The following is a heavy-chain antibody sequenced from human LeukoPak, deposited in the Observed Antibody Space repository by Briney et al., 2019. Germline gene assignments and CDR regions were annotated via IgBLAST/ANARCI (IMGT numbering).Heavy chain of an antibody. CDR3: ARGVSIVGATWYYYYMDV. D-gene: IGHD1-26*01. Sequence: GASVKVSCKASGYTFTSYDINCVRQATGQGLEWMGGMNPNSGNTGYAQKFQGRVTMTSNTSIRTAYMELSSLRSEDTAVYYCARGVSIVGATWYYYYMDVWGKGTTVTVSS. V-gene: IGHV1-8*01. CDR1: GYTFTSYD. J-gene: IGHJ6*03. CDR2: MNPNSGNT.